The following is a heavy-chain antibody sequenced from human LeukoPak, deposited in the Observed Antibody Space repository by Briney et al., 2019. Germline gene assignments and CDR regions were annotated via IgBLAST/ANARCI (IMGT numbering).Heavy chain of an antibody. CDR3: ASLPHYYDGGWFDP. CDR1: GYSISSGYF. CDR2: IYYSGST. Sequence: SETLSLTCTVSGYSISSGYFWGWIRQPPGKGLEWIGSIYYSGSTYYNPSLKSRVTISVDTSKNQFSLKLSSVTAADTAVYYCASLPHYYDGGWFDPWGQGTLVTVSS. J-gene: IGHJ5*02. V-gene: IGHV4-38-2*02. D-gene: IGHD3-22*01.